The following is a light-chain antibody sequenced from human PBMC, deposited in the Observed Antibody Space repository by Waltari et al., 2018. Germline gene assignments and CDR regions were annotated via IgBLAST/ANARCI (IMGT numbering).Light chain of an antibody. CDR1: NIGSKS. CDR2: HNG. V-gene: IGLV3-21*03. Sequence: SYVLTQTPSVSVAPGNPASITCGGHNIGSKSRPEYQQKPGQAPVLVIFHNGDRPSGIPERFSGSNSGDTATLTITRVEAGDEADYYCQVWDSDTDHFVFGTGTKINVL. J-gene: IGLJ1*01. CDR3: QVWDSDTDHFV.